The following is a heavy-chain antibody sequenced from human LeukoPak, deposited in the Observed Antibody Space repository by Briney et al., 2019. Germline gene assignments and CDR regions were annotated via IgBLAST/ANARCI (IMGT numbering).Heavy chain of an antibody. J-gene: IGHJ4*02. CDR1: GGSISSSTYY. D-gene: IGHD5-18*01. Sequence: SETLSLTCNVSGGSISSSTYYWGWIRQPPGKGLEWIGNIYYGGSTYYNPSLKSRATISEDSSKSQFSVKLNSVTAADTAVYYCARGRGFSYGFFDYWGQGALVTVSS. CDR2: IYYGGST. V-gene: IGHV4-39*07. CDR3: ARGRGFSYGFFDY.